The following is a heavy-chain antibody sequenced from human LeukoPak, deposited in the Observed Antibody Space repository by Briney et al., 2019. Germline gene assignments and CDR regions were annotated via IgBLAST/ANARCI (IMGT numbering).Heavy chain of an antibody. CDR1: GFTFGTHP. Sequence: GGSLRLSCAASGFTFGTHPMTWVRQAPGKGLEWVSAISGSATGSRTYYADSVKGQFTISRDNFKNTVDLVMNNLRAEDTGVYYCAKSLTPLNYDISNPNGMDVWGQGTTVTFSS. CDR2: ISGSATGSRT. J-gene: IGHJ6*02. CDR3: AKSLTPLNYDISNPNGMDV. D-gene: IGHD3-9*01. V-gene: IGHV3-23*01.